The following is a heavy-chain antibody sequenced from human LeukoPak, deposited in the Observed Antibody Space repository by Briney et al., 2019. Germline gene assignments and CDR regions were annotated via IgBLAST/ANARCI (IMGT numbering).Heavy chain of an antibody. CDR1: GFTFSSYA. D-gene: IGHD2/OR15-2a*01. Sequence: GGSLRLSCAASGFTFSSYAMHWVRQAPGKGLEWVAVISYDGSNKYYADSVKGRFTISRDNSKNTLYLQMNSLRAEDTAVYYCASTSAPGYYYYYMDVWGKGTTVTVSS. V-gene: IGHV3-30-3*01. J-gene: IGHJ6*03. CDR2: ISYDGSNK. CDR3: ASTSAPGYYYYYMDV.